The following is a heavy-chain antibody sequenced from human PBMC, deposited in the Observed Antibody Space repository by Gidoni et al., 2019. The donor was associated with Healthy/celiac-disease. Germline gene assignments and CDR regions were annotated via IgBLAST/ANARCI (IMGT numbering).Heavy chain of an antibody. CDR1: GFTFRSYS. D-gene: IGHD3-3*01. Sequence: EVQLVESGGGLVKPGGSLRLSCAASGFTFRSYSMNWVHQAPGKGLEWVSSISSSSSYIYYADSVKGRCTISRDNAKSSRYLQMNSLRAEDTAVYYCARDVFPLGVAEQYYWGQGTLVTVSS. V-gene: IGHV3-21*01. CDR3: ARDVFPLGVAEQYY. CDR2: ISSSSSYI. J-gene: IGHJ4*02.